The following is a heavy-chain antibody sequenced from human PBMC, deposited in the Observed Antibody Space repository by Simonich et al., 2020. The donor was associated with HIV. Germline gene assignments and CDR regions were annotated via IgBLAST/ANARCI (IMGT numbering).Heavy chain of an antibody. V-gene: IGHV1-18*01. D-gene: IGHD1-1*01. CDR3: ARSDWNDYYYYYGMDV. J-gene: IGHJ6*02. CDR2: ISPYNGNT. CDR1: GYTFSTYG. Sequence: QVQLVQSGAEMKKPGASVKVSCKASGYTFSTYGINWVRQATGQGLEWMGRISPYNGNTNYAQKLQGRVTMTTDTSTSTAYMELRSLRSDDTAVYYCARSDWNDYYYYYGMDVWGQGTTVTVSS.